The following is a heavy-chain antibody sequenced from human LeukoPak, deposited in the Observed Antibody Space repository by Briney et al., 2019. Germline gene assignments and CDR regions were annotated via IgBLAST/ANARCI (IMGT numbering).Heavy chain of an antibody. J-gene: IGHJ4*02. CDR3: ARARTTYRYSSGWYFDY. CDR1: GGSISSYY. V-gene: IGHV4-59*08. D-gene: IGHD6-19*01. Sequence: PSETLSLTCTVSGGSISSYYWSWIRQPPGKGLEWIGYIYYSGSTYYNPSLKSRVTISVDTSKNQFSLKLSSVTAADTAVYYCARARTTYRYSSGWYFDYWGQGTLVTVSS. CDR2: IYYSGST.